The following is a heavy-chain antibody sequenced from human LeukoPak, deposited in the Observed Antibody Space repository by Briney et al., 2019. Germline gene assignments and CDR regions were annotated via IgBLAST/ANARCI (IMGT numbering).Heavy chain of an antibody. J-gene: IGHJ4*02. Sequence: GASEKVSCKASGYTFTSYYMHWVRQAPGQGLEWMGWINPNSGGTNYAQKFQGRVTMTRDTSISTAYMELSRLRSDDTAVYYCARDSRDSGSYCYWGQGTLVTVSS. D-gene: IGHD1-26*01. CDR3: ARDSRDSGSYCY. V-gene: IGHV1-2*02. CDR1: GYTFTSYY. CDR2: INPNSGGT.